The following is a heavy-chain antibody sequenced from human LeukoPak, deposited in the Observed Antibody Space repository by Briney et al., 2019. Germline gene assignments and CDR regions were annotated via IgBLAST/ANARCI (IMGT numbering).Heavy chain of an antibody. Sequence: GGSLRLSCAASGFTFSSYSMNWVRQAPGKGLEWVSSISSSSSYIYYADSVKGRFTISRDNAKNSLYLQMNSLRAEDTAVYYCARRGITMIVVVNTGGAFDIWGQGTMVTVSS. J-gene: IGHJ3*02. D-gene: IGHD3-22*01. V-gene: IGHV3-21*01. CDR2: ISSSSSYI. CDR1: GFTFSSYS. CDR3: ARRGITMIVVVNTGGAFDI.